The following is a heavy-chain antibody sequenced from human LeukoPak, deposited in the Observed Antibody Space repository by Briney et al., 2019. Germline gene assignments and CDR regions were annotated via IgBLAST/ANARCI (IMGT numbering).Heavy chain of an antibody. V-gene: IGHV4-4*02. CDR2: ISHSGST. Sequence: SETLYLTCAVSGGSISSSDWWSWVRQPPGKGLEWIGEISHSGSTNYNPSLKSRVIISVDKSKNQFSLKLSSVTAADTAVYYCARQCPQGGTTSRHDAFDIWAKGQWSPSLQ. CDR3: ARQCPQGGTTSRHDAFDI. D-gene: IGHD1-26*01. CDR1: GGSISSSDW. J-gene: IGHJ3*02.